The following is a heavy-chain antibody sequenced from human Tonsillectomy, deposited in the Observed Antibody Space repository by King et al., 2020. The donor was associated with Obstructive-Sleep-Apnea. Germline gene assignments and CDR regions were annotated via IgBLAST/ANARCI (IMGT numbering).Heavy chain of an antibody. CDR1: GFTFSSFW. CDR3: ARGQVYYYGSGAGIDY. Sequence: VQLVESGGGLVQPGGSLRLSCAASGFTFSSFWMHWVRQAPGKGLVWVSRINGDGSRTTYADSVKGRFTISRDNAKNTLYLQMNSLRAEDTAVYYCARGQVYYYGSGAGIDYWGQGTLVTVSS. V-gene: IGHV3-74*01. CDR2: INGDGSRT. D-gene: IGHD3-10*01. J-gene: IGHJ4*02.